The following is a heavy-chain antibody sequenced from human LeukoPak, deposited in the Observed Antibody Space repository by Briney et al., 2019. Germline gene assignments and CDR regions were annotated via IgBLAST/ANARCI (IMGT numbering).Heavy chain of an antibody. CDR1: GFTFSNYA. J-gene: IGHJ4*02. CDR2: ISGGSGSST. CDR3: AKGSASGWPYFFDY. V-gene: IGHV3-23*01. D-gene: IGHD6-19*01. Sequence: PGGSLRLSCAASGFTFSNYAMSWVRQAPGQGLEWFSAISGGSGSSTYYADAVKGRFTISRDNSKTTLYLQMNSLRAEDTAVYYCAKGSASGWPYFFDYWGQGTLVTVSS.